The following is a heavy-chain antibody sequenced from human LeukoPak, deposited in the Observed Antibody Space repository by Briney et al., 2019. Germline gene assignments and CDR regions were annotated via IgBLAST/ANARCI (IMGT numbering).Heavy chain of an antibody. Sequence: GGSLRLSCAASGFTFSSYWMSWVRQAPGKGLEWVANIKQDGSEKYYVDSVKGRFTISRDNAKNSLYLQMNCLRAEDTAVYYCARDGPFLEWFLLNPWGQGTLVTVSS. CDR2: IKQDGSEK. D-gene: IGHD3-3*01. J-gene: IGHJ5*02. V-gene: IGHV3-7*01. CDR1: GFTFSSYW. CDR3: ARDGPFLEWFLLNP.